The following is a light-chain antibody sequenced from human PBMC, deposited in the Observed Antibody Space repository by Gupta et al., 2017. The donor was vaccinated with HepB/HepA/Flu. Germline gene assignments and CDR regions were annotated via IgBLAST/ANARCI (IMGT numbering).Light chain of an antibody. J-gene: IGKJ1*01. CDR3: QGYKNWPPWT. CDR1: QSVSSN. CDR2: GAS. V-gene: IGKV3-15*01. Sequence: EIVMPHSPATLSVSPGERATLSCRASQSVSSNLAWYQQKPGRAPRLLINGASTRATGIPARVSGSVCGTELTLTISSRQSEDFAVYYCQGYKNWPPWTGGKGKKGE.